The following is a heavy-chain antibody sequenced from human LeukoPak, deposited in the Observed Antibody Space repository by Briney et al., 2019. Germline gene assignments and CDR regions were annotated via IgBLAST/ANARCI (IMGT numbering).Heavy chain of an antibody. V-gene: IGHV1-69*04. Sequence: SVKVSCKASGGTFSSYAISWVRQAPGQGLEWMGRIIPILGIANYAQKFQGRVTITADKSTSTVYMELRSLRSEDTAVYYCARGHYSSRNWFDPWGQGTLVTVSS. CDR2: IIPILGIA. CDR1: GGTFSSYA. J-gene: IGHJ5*02. CDR3: ARGHYSSRNWFDP. D-gene: IGHD6-19*01.